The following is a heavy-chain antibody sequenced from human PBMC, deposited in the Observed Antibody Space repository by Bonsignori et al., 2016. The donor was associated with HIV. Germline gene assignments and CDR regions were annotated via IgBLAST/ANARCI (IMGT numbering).Heavy chain of an antibody. CDR1: GYTFTNSY. Sequence: ASVKVSCKASGYTFTNSYLHWVRQAPGQGLEWMGWITPHNGGTNYTQKFQGRVTMTRDTSISTAYMELSDLRSDDTAVYYCARDLSVSGSYYGYYYYYMDVWGKGTTVTVSS. CDR3: ARDLSVSGSYYGYYYYYMDV. CDR2: ITPHNGGT. V-gene: IGHV1-2*02. D-gene: IGHD1-26*01. J-gene: IGHJ6*03.